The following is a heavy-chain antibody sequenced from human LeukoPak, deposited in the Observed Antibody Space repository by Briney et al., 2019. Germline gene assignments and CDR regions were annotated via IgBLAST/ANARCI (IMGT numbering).Heavy chain of an antibody. CDR3: ARSGGYFDL. CDR2: ISASDTSI. D-gene: IGHD3-10*01. V-gene: IGHV3-48*03. J-gene: IGHJ4*02. CDR1: GFSLSAYE. Sequence: RGSLRLSRVPSGFSLSAYEMSWVRPALGERVGWTSYISASDTSIYYAESAKGPFTISRDNAKSSLYLQMNSLRAEDTAVYYCARSGGYFDLWGKGTLVTVSS.